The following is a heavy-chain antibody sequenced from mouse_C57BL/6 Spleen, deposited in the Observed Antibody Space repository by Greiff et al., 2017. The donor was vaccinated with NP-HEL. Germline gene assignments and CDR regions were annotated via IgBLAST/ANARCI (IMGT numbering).Heavy chain of an antibody. Sequence: EVQLQQSGAELVRPGASVKLSCTASGFNIKDYYMHWVKQRPEQGLEWIGRIDPEDGDTEYAPKFQGKATMTADTSSNTAYLQLSSLTSEDTAVYYCTTWRGYYYGSRKGYYFDYWGQGTTLTVSS. CDR3: TTWRGYYYGSRKGYYFDY. J-gene: IGHJ2*01. V-gene: IGHV14-1*01. CDR1: GFNIKDYY. D-gene: IGHD1-1*01. CDR2: IDPEDGDT.